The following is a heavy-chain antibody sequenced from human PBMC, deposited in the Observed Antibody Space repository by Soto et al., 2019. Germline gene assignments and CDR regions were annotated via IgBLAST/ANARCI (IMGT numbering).Heavy chain of an antibody. J-gene: IGHJ5*02. CDR2: TYYRSKWYS. CDR1: GDRVSRSDAA. D-gene: IGHD3-10*01. V-gene: IGHV6-1*01. CDR3: ARQERSYFGPGWFDT. Sequence: PLQTHSLSCAICGDRVSRSDAAWNWFRQSPSRGLEWLGRTYYRSKWYSVYAVSVKGRATIKPDTSKNQFSLQLNSVTPEDTAVYYCARQERSYFGPGWFDTWGQGALVTVSS.